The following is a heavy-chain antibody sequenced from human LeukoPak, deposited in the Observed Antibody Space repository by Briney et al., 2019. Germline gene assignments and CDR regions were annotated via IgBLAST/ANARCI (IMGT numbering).Heavy chain of an antibody. CDR3: ARSRQEYYYGMDV. Sequence: SETLSLTCTVPGDSISGYYWSWIRQPPGKGLEWIGYIYYSGRTDYNPSLKSRATISEDTSKNQFSLKLNSVTAVDTAMYYCARSRQEYYYGMDVWGQGTTVTVSS. V-gene: IGHV4-59*01. CDR1: GDSISGYY. J-gene: IGHJ6*02. CDR2: IYYSGRT.